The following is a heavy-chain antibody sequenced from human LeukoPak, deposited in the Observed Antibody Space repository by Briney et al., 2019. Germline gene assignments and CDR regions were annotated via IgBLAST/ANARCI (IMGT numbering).Heavy chain of an antibody. CDR1: GFTFSSYG. D-gene: IGHD5-18*01. Sequence: PGGSLRLSCAASGFTFSSYGMHWVRQAPGKGLEWVAVISYDGSNKYYADSVKGRFTISRDNAKNTLYVQMNSLRAEDTAVYYCAKPDTAMVDTDAFDIWGQG. J-gene: IGHJ3*02. V-gene: IGHV3-30*18. CDR2: ISYDGSNK. CDR3: AKPDTAMVDTDAFDI.